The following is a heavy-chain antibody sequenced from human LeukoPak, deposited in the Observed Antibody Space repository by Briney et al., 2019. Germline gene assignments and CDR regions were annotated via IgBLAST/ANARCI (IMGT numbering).Heavy chain of an antibody. V-gene: IGHV1-18*01. J-gene: IGHJ5*02. Sequence: ASVKVSCKAFGYTFTSYGISWVRQDPGQGLEWMGWISAYNGNTNYAQKLQGRVTMTTDTSMSTAYMELRSLRSDDTAVYYCARVQLCSSTSCHNWFDPWGQGTLVTVSS. CDR1: GYTFTSYG. CDR2: ISAYNGNT. D-gene: IGHD2-2*01. CDR3: ARVQLCSSTSCHNWFDP.